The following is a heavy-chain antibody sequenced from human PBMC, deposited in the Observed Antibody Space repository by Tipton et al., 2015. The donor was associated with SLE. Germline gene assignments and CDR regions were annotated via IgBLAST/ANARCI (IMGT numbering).Heavy chain of an antibody. D-gene: IGHD6-19*01. CDR1: GFTFSSYW. Sequence: GSLRLSCAASGFTFSSYWMSWIRQPPGKGLEWIGYMSYSASTKYNPSLKSRVTISLDTSKNQFSLKLSSVTAADTAIYYCARQRLSWLADHWGQGTLVTVSS. V-gene: IGHV4-59*08. CDR2: MSYSAST. J-gene: IGHJ4*02. CDR3: ARQRLSWLADH.